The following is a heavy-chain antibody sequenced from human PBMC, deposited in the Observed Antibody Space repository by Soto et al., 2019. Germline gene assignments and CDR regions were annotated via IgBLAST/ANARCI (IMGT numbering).Heavy chain of an antibody. D-gene: IGHD1-26*01. CDR1: GFTFSDHY. Sequence: VQLVESGGGLVQPGGSQRLSCAASGFTFSDHYMDWVRQAPGKGLEWVGRIRNKANSYTTDYAASVKGRFTISRDDSKDSLYLQINSLKTEYTAIYYCARDSGKGAYFDYWGHGTLATVSS. CDR2: IRNKANSYTT. CDR3: ARDSGKGAYFDY. V-gene: IGHV3-72*01. J-gene: IGHJ4*01.